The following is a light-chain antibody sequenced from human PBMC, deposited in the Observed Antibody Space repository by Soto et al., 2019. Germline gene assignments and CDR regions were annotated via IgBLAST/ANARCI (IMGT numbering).Light chain of an antibody. CDR1: KIGSKS. V-gene: IGLV3-21*02. CDR2: DDS. CDR3: SSYAGSSNV. Sequence: SSELTQPPSVSVAPGQTARITCGGNKIGSKSVHWYQQKPGQAPVLVVHDDSARPSGIPERFSGSKSGNTASLTVSGLQAEDEADYYCSSYAGSSNVFGTGTKLTVL. J-gene: IGLJ1*01.